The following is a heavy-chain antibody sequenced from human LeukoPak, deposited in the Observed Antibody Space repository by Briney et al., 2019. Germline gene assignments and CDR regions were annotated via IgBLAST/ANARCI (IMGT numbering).Heavy chain of an antibody. CDR1: GGSISSYY. V-gene: IGHV4-59*01. D-gene: IGHD2-15*01. Sequence: SETLSLTCTVSGGSISSYYWSWIRQPPGKGLEWIGYIYYSGSTNYNPSLKGRVTISVDTSKNQFSLKLSSVTAADTAVYYCARSRGGYCSGGSCYSPRDWFDPWGQGTLVTVSS. CDR2: IYYSGST. CDR3: ARSRGGYCSGGSCYSPRDWFDP. J-gene: IGHJ5*02.